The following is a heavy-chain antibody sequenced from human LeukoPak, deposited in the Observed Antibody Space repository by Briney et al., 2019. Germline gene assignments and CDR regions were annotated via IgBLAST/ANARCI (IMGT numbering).Heavy chain of an antibody. CDR1: GFTFTSYD. J-gene: IGHJ5*02. CDR2: IWYDGSNT. D-gene: IGHD1-26*01. V-gene: IGHV3-33*01. Sequence: PGGSLRLSCAASGFTFTSYDMHWVRQAPGKGLEWVALIWYDGSNTYYADSARGRFTISRDNSKNTLYLQMNSLRAEDTAVYYCAGDRKSGNFLGEFDHWGQGTLVTVSS. CDR3: AGDRKSGNFLGEFDH.